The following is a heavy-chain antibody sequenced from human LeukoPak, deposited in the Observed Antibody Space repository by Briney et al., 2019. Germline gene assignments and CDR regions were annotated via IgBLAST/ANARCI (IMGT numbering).Heavy chain of an antibody. CDR3: AKGATVGKEALDI. Sequence: GSAVNVSCKASGGIFINHAVTWVRQAPGRGRDWMGRIIPMIGTAKYAQKFQGRVTLTADTSTNTDYMELSSLTSEDTALDFCAKGATVGKEALDIWGQGSLVTVSS. V-gene: IGHV1-69*04. CDR1: GGIFINHA. CDR2: IIPMIGTA. J-gene: IGHJ3*02. D-gene: IGHD1-14*01.